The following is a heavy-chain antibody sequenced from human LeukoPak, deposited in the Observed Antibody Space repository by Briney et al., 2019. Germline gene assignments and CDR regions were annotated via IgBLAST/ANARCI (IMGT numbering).Heavy chain of an antibody. V-gene: IGHV1-2*02. J-gene: IGHJ4*02. CDR1: GYTFTGYY. D-gene: IGHD3-3*01. CDR2: INPNSGGT. Sequence: ASVKVSCKASGYTFTGYYMHWVRQAPGQGLEWMGWINPNSGGTNYAQKFQGRVTMTRDTSISTAYMELSRLRSDDTAVYYCARVYLIVTIFGGVIIRPITPDYWGQGTLVTVSS. CDR3: ARVYLIVTIFGGVIIRPITPDY.